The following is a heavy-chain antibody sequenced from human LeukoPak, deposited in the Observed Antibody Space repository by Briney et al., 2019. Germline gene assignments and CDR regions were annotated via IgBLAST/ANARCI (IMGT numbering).Heavy chain of an antibody. Sequence: SETLSLTCTVSGGSISSYYWSWIRQPAGKGLEWIGRIYTSGTTDYNPSLKSRVTMSVDTSKKQISLKLSSVTAADTAVYYCAREFHYWGQGTLVTVSS. D-gene: IGHD2-21*01. V-gene: IGHV4-4*07. CDR3: AREFHY. J-gene: IGHJ4*02. CDR1: GGSISSYY. CDR2: IYTSGTT.